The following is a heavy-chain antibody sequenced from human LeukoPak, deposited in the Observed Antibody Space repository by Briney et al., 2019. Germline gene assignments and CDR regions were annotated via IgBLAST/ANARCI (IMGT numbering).Heavy chain of an antibody. CDR2: INPNSGGT. CDR3: ARGPPIAAAAARITRWFDP. J-gene: IGHJ5*02. CDR1: GYTFSNYG. V-gene: IGHV1-2*02. D-gene: IGHD6-13*01. Sequence: EASVKVSCKTSGYTFSNYGVSWVRQAPGQGLEWMGWINPNSGGTNYAQKFQGRVTMTRDTSISTAYMELSRLRSDDTAVYYCARGPPIAAAAARITRWFDPWGQGTLVTVSS.